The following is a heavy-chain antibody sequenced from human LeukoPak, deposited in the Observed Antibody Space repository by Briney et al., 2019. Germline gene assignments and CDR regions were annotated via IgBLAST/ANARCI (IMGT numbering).Heavy chain of an antibody. CDR3: ARDLSRQWLVLYDY. Sequence: SETLSLTCAVYGGSFSGYYWSWIRQPPGKGLEWIGEINHSGSTNYNPSLKSRVTISVDTSKNQFSLKMSSVTPEDTAVYYCARDLSRQWLVLYDYWGQGTLVTVSS. D-gene: IGHD6-19*01. V-gene: IGHV4-34*01. CDR2: INHSGST. CDR1: GGSFSGYY. J-gene: IGHJ4*02.